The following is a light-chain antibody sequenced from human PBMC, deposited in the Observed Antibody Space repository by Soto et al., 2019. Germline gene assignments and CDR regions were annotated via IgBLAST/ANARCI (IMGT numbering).Light chain of an antibody. CDR2: GAS. J-gene: IGKJ2*01. CDR3: QHYNNWPFT. V-gene: IGKV3-15*01. Sequence: EIVMTQSPATLSVSPGESATLSCRATQSVSTNLAWYQQRPGQAPSLVIYGASTRATGVPARFSGGGSGTEFTLTISSLQSEDFAVYYCQHYNNWPFTFGRGTKLEIK. CDR1: QSVSTN.